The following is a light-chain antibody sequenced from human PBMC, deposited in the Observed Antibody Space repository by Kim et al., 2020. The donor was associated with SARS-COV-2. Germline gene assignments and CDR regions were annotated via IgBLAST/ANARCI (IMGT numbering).Light chain of an antibody. CDR3: GTWDSSLSVVV. Sequence: GQKVTISCSGSSSNVGNNYVSWYQQLPGTAPTLLVYGNNKRPSGIPDRFSGSTSGTSATLGITGLQPGDEADYYCGTWDSSLSVVVFGGGTQLTVL. CDR2: GNN. J-gene: IGLJ2*01. CDR1: SSNVGNNY. V-gene: IGLV1-51*01.